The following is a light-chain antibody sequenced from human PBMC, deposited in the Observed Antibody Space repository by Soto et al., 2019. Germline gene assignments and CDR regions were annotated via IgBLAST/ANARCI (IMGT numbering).Light chain of an antibody. J-gene: IGKJ4*01. CDR3: QQRSNWPPAT. CDR2: DAS. Sequence: EIVLTQSPATLSLSPGERATLSCRASQSVSSYLAWHQQKPGQAPRLLIYDASNRATGIPARFSGSGSGTDFTLTISSLEPEDFAVYYCQQRSNWPPATFGGGTKVEIK. V-gene: IGKV3-11*01. CDR1: QSVSSY.